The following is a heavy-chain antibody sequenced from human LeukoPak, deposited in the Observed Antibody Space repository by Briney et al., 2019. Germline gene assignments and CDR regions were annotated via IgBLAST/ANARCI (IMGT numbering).Heavy chain of an antibody. CDR2: INRDGSDK. J-gene: IGHJ6*04. CDR3: AELGITMIGGV. V-gene: IGHV3-7*01. Sequence: GGSLRLSCEVSGFTFRNYWMTWVRQALGKGLEWVANINRDGSDKNYVDSLRGRFTISRDNAKNSLYLQMNSLRAEDTAVYYCAELGITMIGGVWGKGTTVTISS. CDR1: GFTFRNYW. D-gene: IGHD3-10*02.